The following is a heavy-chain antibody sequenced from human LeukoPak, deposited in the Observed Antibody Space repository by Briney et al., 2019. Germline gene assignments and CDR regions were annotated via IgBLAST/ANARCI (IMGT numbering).Heavy chain of an antibody. J-gene: IGHJ5*02. CDR1: GFTVSTYS. CDR2: ISGSSSYI. Sequence: PGGSLRLSCAASGFTVSTYSMNWVRQAPGKGLEWVSSISGSSSYIYYSDSVKGRFTISRDSAQNSLYLQMNSLRAEDTAVYYCARGQSYGWFDPWGQGTLVTVSS. CDR3: ARGQSYGWFDP. V-gene: IGHV3-21*01. D-gene: IGHD5-18*01.